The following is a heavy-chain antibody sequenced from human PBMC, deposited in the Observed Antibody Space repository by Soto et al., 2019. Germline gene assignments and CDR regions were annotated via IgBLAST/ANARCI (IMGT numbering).Heavy chain of an antibody. V-gene: IGHV1-3*01. Sequence: GASVKVSCKASGYTFTSYAMHWVRQAPGQRLEWMGWINAGNGNTKYSQKFQGRVTITRDTSASTAYMELSSLRSEDTAVYYCARSALIAVAGDFDYWGQGTLVTVSS. CDR2: INAGNGNT. J-gene: IGHJ4*02. D-gene: IGHD6-19*01. CDR3: ARSALIAVAGDFDY. CDR1: GYTFTSYA.